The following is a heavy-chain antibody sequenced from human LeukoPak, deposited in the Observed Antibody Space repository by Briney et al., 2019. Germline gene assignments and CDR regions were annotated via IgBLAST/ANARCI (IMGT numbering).Heavy chain of an antibody. Sequence: PGASVKVSCKASGYTFTGYYMHWVRQAPGKGLEWMGGFDPEDAETIYAQKFQGRVTMTEDTSADTAYMELSSLRSEDTAIYYCAICPRQGEVWGYYYYGMDVWGQGTTVTVSS. CDR2: FDPEDAET. V-gene: IGHV1-24*01. J-gene: IGHJ6*02. D-gene: IGHD3-16*01. CDR1: GYTFTGYY. CDR3: AICPRQGEVWGYYYYGMDV.